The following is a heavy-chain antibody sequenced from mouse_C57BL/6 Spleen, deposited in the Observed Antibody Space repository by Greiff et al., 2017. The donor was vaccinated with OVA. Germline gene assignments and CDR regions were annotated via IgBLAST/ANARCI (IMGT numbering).Heavy chain of an antibody. D-gene: IGHD1-1*01. CDR3: TDYYGSSYSSYAMDY. CDR2: IDPETGGT. V-gene: IGHV1-15*01. Sequence: QVQLKQSGAELVRPGASVTLSCKASGYTFTDYEMHWVKQTPVHGLEWIGAIDPETGGTAYNQKFKGKAILTADKSSSTAYMELRSLTSEDSAVYYCTDYYGSSYSSYAMDYWGQGTSVTVSS. J-gene: IGHJ4*01. CDR1: GYTFTDYE.